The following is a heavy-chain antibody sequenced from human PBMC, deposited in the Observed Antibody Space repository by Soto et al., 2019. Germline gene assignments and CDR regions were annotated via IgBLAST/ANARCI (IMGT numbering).Heavy chain of an antibody. J-gene: IGHJ6*02. CDR2: ISPYTGNT. D-gene: IGHD3-16*01. Sequence: QVQLGQSGDEVKKPGASVKVSCKASGYIFVNYGIAWVRQAPGQGLEWMGWISPYTGNTHSATKVQGRLTMTTDTSTSTAYMDLGSLTSDDTAVYYCVMVDNYVTPTPHDVWGQGTTVTVSS. CDR1: GYIFVNYG. CDR3: VMVDNYVTPTPHDV. V-gene: IGHV1-18*01.